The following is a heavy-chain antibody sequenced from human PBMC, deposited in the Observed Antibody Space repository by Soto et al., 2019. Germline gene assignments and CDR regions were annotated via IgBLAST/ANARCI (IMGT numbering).Heavy chain of an antibody. Sequence: GGSLRLSCAASGFTFSSYAMSWVRQAPGKGLEWVSAISGSGGSTYYADSVKGRFTISRDNSKNTLYLQMNSLRAEDTAVYYCAKARYDDFWSGYYTGYFDYWGQGTLVTVSS. D-gene: IGHD3-3*01. CDR1: GFTFSSYA. CDR2: ISGSGGST. CDR3: AKARYDDFWSGYYTGYFDY. V-gene: IGHV3-23*01. J-gene: IGHJ4*02.